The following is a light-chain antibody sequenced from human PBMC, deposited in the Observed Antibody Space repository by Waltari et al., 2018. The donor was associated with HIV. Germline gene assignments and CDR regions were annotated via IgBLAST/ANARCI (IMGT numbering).Light chain of an antibody. V-gene: IGLV2-23*02. CDR3: YSYAGSGTFRV. J-gene: IGLJ3*02. CDR1: SNDVGSYNL. CDR2: EVS. Sequence: QSALTQPASVSGSPGQSITISCTGTSNDVGSYNLVPWYQQHPGKAPKLMIYEVSQRPSGVSNRFSGSKSGNTASLTISGLQAEDEADYYCYSYAGSGTFRVFGGGTKVTVL.